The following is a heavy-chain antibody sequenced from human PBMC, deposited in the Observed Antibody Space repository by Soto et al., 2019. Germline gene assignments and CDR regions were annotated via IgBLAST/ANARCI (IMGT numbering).Heavy chain of an antibody. Sequence: SGTLSLTCAVSRYSISTGYYWVSIRQPPGKGLKWIGSISRSGSTYYNPCLKSRITMSVDTSQNPFSPKLSSVNAADTAVYYFSRSAVLGLHYSGSFYLAPWGQGTLGTV. V-gene: IGHV4-38-2*01. J-gene: IGHJ5*02. CDR3: SRSAVLGLHYSGSFYLAP. CDR2: ISRSGST. D-gene: IGHD6-6*01. CDR1: RYSISTGYY.